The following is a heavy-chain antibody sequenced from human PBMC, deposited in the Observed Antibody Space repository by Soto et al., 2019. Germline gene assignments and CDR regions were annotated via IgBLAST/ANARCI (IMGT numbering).Heavy chain of an antibody. CDR3: XXXXXXAHHGMDV. Sequence: QEQLVESGGGVVQPGRSLRLSCAASGLTFSSHGMHWVRQAPGKGLEWVAVIWYDGSNKYYADSVKGRFTISRDNSKXXXXXXXXXXXXXXXXXXXXXXXXXXAHHGMDVWGQGTTVTVSS. V-gene: IGHV3-33*01. J-gene: IGHJ6*02. CDR1: GLTFSSHG. CDR2: IWYDGSNK.